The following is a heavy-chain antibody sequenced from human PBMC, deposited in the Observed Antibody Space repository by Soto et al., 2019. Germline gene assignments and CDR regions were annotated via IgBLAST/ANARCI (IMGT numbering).Heavy chain of an antibody. CDR3: ARASNGWYYDY. CDR1: GFTFSSYA. V-gene: IGHV3-30-3*01. D-gene: IGHD6-19*01. J-gene: IGHJ4*02. CDR2: ISDDGSNK. Sequence: QVQLVESGGGVVQPGRSLRLSCAASGFTFSSYAMHWVRQAPGKGLEWVAVISDDGSNKYYADSVKDRFTISRDNSKNTLYLQMNSLRAEDTVVYYCARASNGWYYDYWGQGTRVTVSS.